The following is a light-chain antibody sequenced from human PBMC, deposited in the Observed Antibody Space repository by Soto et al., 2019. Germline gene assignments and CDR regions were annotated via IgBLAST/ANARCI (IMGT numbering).Light chain of an antibody. CDR3: QQYGNSPYT. Sequence: EIVLTQSPGTLSLSPGERATLSCRASQRVRSSYLAWYQQKPGQAPRLLIYGASTRATGIPDRFGGSGSGTDFTLTISRLEPEDFAVFYCQQYGNSPYTFGQGTKLEIK. CDR1: QRVRSSY. V-gene: IGKV3-20*01. CDR2: GAS. J-gene: IGKJ2*01.